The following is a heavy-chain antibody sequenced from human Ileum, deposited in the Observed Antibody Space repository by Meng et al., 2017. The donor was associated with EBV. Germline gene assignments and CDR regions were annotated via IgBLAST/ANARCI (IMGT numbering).Heavy chain of an antibody. CDR1: GLSLRTTGVG. V-gene: IGHV2-5*02. CDR2: MNYDDYQ. CDR3: AHKPSGEDFFDY. J-gene: IGHJ4*02. D-gene: IGHD3-16*01. Sequence: PLPHAVPTPGHPTQPSPLTCSFYGLSLRTTGVGVGWTRQPPGKALEWLALMNYDDYQRYIPSLKTRLTITRVTSKSQVVLAMTNMDPVDTATYYCAHKPSGEDFFDYWAQETLVTVSS.